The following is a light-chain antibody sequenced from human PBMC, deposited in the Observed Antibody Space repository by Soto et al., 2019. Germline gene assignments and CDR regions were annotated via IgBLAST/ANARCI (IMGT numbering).Light chain of an antibody. CDR1: QSVSSSD. V-gene: IGKV3-20*01. CDR3: QQYGSSPLMYT. CDR2: GTS. Sequence: EIVLRQSPGTLSLSPGERATLSCRASQSVSSSDLAWYQQKPGQAPRLLIYGTSSRATGIPDRFSGSGSGTDFTLTISRLEPEDFAVYYCQQYGSSPLMYTFGQGTKVDIK. J-gene: IGKJ2*01.